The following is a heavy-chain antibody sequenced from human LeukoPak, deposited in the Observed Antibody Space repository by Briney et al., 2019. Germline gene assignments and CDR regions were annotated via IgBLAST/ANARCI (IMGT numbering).Heavy chain of an antibody. CDR2: ISDSSYT. D-gene: IGHD1-14*01. CDR3: SRGIDPTRRSTGTCNYF. Sequence: GGGLRLSRAPSQSSGFSFRDYDMGWIRHAAGSGLEWVSYISDSSYTNYADSLKGRFTITRDNAKNALYLQMNCVRAEDTAVYYCSRGIDPTRRSTGTCNYF. CDR1: QSSGFSFRDYD. V-gene: IGHV3-11*06. J-gene: IGHJ1*01.